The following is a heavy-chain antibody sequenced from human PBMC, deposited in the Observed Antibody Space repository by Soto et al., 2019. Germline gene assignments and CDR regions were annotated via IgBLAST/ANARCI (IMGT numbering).Heavy chain of an antibody. J-gene: IGHJ4*02. CDR1: GGSISDYY. CDR3: ARQAID. CDR2: VYYSGST. Sequence: QVQLQESGPGLVKPSETLSLTCTVSGGSISDYYWSGFRQAPGKGLDWIGYVYYSGSTNYNPSLQSRFTMSVDTSKNQFSLKLSSVTAADTAVYYCARQAIDWGQGTLVTVSS. V-gene: IGHV4-59*08.